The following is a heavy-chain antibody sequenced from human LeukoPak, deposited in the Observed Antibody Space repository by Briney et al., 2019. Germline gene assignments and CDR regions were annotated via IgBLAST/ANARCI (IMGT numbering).Heavy chain of an antibody. D-gene: IGHD4-23*01. CDR3: ARRHLIGNGYFDH. CDR1: GYAFTNYG. Sequence: ASVKVSCKASGYAFTNYGITWVRQAPGRGLEWLGWISTFNGNTNYAQKLQDRVTMTTDTSTSTAYLELRSLRSDDTAVYYCARRHLIGNGYFDHWGQGTLVTVSS. J-gene: IGHJ4*02. V-gene: IGHV1-18*01. CDR2: ISTFNGNT.